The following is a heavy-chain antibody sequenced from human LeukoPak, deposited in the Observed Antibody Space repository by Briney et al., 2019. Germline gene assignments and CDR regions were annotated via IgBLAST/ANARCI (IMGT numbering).Heavy chain of an antibody. CDR2: VIPIFGTA. CDR3: ARGKKAAPIVVVPAAIPDPPYYYYMDV. V-gene: IGHV1-69*05. Sequence: ASVKVSCKASGGTFSSYAISWVRQAPGQGLEWMGGVIPIFGTANYAQKFQGRVTITTDESTSTAYMELRSLRSEDTAVYYCARGKKAAPIVVVPAAIPDPPYYYYMDVWGKGTTVTVSS. J-gene: IGHJ6*03. CDR1: GGTFSSYA. D-gene: IGHD2-2*01.